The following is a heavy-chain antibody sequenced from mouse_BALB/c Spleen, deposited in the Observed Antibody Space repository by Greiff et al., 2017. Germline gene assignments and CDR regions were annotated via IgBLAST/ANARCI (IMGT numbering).Heavy chain of an antibody. CDR1: GYTFTDYN. CDR2: INPNNGGT. V-gene: IGHV1-18*01. D-gene: IGHD2-1*01. CDR3: ARTYGNYVYYFDY. Sequence: VQLQQSGPELVKPGASVKIPCKASGYTFTDYNMDWVKRSHGKSLEWIGDINPNNGGTIYNQKFKGKATLTVDKSSSTAYMELRSLTSEDTAVYYCARTYGNYVYYFDYWGQGTTLTVSS. J-gene: IGHJ2*01.